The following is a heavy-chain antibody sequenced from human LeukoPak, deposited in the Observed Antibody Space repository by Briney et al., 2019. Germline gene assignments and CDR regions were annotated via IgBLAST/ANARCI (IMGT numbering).Heavy chain of an antibody. D-gene: IGHD3-22*01. J-gene: IGHJ4*02. CDR2: IIPILGIA. CDR3: ARGSSGYPRYFDY. V-gene: IGHV1-69*04. Sequence: ASVKVSCKASGGTFSSYAINWVRQAPGQGLEWMGRIIPILGIANYAQKFQGRVTITRDTSASTAYMELSSLRSEDTAVYYCARGSSGYPRYFDYWGQGSLVTVSS. CDR1: GGTFSSYA.